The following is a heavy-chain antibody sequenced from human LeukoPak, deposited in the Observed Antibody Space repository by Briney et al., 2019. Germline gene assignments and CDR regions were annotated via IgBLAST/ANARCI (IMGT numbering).Heavy chain of an antibody. CDR3: ARQSRLVIFGVANHWFDP. CDR2: IYHTGST. D-gene: IGHD3-3*01. J-gene: IGHJ5*02. V-gene: IGHV4-59*08. CDR1: GASIRSYY. Sequence: SETLSLTCSVSGASIRSYYGSWIRQPPEKGLEGIGYIYHTGSTNYSPSLNSRVTMSVDPSKDEFSLKLVSLTAADTAVYSCARQSRLVIFGVANHWFDPWSQGTLVTVSS.